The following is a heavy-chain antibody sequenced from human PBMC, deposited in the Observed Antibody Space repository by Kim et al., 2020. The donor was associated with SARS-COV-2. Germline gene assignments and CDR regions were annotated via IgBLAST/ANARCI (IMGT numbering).Heavy chain of an antibody. D-gene: IGHD3-10*01. CDR3: ARGRGTMVREPIGFH. J-gene: IGHJ4*02. V-gene: IGHV1-8*01. CDR1: GYTFTSYD. CDR2: MNPNSGNT. Sequence: ASVKVSCKASGYTFTSYDINWVRQDTGQGLEWMGWMNPNSGNTGYAQKFQGRVTMTRNTSISTAYMELSSLRSEDTAVYYCARGRGTMVREPIGFHWGQGTLVTVSS.